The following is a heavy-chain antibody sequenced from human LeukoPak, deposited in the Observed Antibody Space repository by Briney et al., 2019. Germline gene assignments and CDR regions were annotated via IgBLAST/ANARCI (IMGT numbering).Heavy chain of an antibody. V-gene: IGHV3-9*01. CDR1: GFTFDDYA. Sequence: GGSLRLSCAASGFTFDDYAMHWVRQAPGKGLEWVSGISWNSGSIGYADSVKGRFTISRDNAKNSLYLQMNSLRAEDTAVYYCARETIRGVIILDAFDIWGQGTMVTVSS. D-gene: IGHD3-10*01. J-gene: IGHJ3*02. CDR2: ISWNSGSI. CDR3: ARETIRGVIILDAFDI.